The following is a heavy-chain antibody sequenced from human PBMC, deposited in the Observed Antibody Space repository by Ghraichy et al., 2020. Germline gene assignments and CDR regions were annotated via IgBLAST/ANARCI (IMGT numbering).Heavy chain of an antibody. D-gene: IGHD6-19*01. V-gene: IGHV6-1*01. CDR2: TYYRSKWYN. Sequence: SQTLSLTCAISGDSVSSNSAAWNWIRQSPSRGLEWLGRTYYRSKWYNDYAVSVKSRITINPDTSKNQFSLQLNSVTPEDTAVYYCAKGEQRGQWLVLGEIFDYWGQGTLVTVSS. J-gene: IGHJ4*02. CDR1: GDSVSSNSAA. CDR3: AKGEQRGQWLVLGEIFDY.